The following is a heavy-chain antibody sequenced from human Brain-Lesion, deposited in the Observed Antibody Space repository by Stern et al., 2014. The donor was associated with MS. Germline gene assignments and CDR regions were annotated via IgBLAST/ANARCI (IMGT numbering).Heavy chain of an antibody. D-gene: IGHD6-19*01. CDR3: AKDKKDSSGWNLYFYGMDV. J-gene: IGHJ6*02. Sequence: VHLVESGGGVVQPGRSLRLSCAVSGFTFSSYGMYWVRQAPGKGLEWVAGRWFDGTKKNYIDSVKGRFTISRDNSKNTLSLQMTSLRAEDTAVYYCAKDKKDSSGWNLYFYGMDVWGQGTTVIVSS. CDR2: RWFDGTKK. V-gene: IGHV3-33*06. CDR1: GFTFSSYG.